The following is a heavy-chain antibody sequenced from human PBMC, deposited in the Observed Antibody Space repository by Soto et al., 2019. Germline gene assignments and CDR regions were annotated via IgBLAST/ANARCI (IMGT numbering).Heavy chain of an antibody. CDR1: GGSISSGDYY. D-gene: IGHD6-6*01. V-gene: IGHV4-30-4*01. J-gene: IGHJ6*02. CDR2: IYYRGST. CDR3: ASDSKLSSSSGYYYYYGMDV. Sequence: SETLSLTCTVSGGSISSGDYYWSWIRQPPGKGLEWIGYIYYRGSTYYNPSIKSRVTISVDTSKNQFSRKLSSVTAADTAVYYCASDSKLSSSSGYYYYYGMDVWGQGTTVTVSS.